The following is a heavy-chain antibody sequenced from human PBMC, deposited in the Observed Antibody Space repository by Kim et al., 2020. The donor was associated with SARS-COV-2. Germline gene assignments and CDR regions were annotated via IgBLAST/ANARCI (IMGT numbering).Heavy chain of an antibody. J-gene: IGHJ4*02. Sequence: GGSLRLSCAASGFTFSNYWMHWVRQAPGKGLVWVSRINSDGGTTSYADSVKGRFTISRDNAKSTLYLQMNSLRAEDTAVYYCASRRYTGTYYYFDYWGQGTLVTVSS. CDR1: GFTFSNYW. V-gene: IGHV3-74*01. CDR2: INSDGGTT. CDR3: ASRRYTGTYYYFDY. D-gene: IGHD1-26*01.